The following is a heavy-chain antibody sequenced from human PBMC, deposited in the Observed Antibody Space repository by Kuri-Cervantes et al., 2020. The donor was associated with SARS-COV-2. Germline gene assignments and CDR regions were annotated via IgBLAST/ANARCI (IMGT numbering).Heavy chain of an antibody. CDR1: DGSISNYY. J-gene: IGHJ5*02. CDR3: ARGGTYYYDRSGFDWFDP. V-gene: IGHV4-59*01. CDR2: ICHSGST. Sequence: GSLRLSCTVSDGSISNYYWSWIRQPPGKGLEWIGYICHSGSTNYNPSLNSRVTISIDTSKNQFALRLSTVTAADTAVYYCARGGTYYYDRSGFDWFDPWGQGTLVTVSS. D-gene: IGHD3-22*01.